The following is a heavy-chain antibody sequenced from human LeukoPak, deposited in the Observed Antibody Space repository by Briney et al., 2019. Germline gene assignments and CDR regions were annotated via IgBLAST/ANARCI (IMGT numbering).Heavy chain of an antibody. J-gene: IGHJ4*02. CDR2: INHSGST. CDR3: ARGHAIFGVVMTELDY. Sequence: SETLSLTCTVSGGSISSYYWSWIRQPPGKGLEWIGEINHSGSTNYNPSLKSRVTISVDTSKNQFSLKLSSVTVADTAVYYCARGHAIFGVVMTELDYWGQGTLVTVSS. CDR1: GGSISSYY. V-gene: IGHV4-34*01. D-gene: IGHD3-3*01.